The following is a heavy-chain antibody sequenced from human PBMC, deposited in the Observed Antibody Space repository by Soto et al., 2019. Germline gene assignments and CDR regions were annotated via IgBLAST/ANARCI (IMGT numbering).Heavy chain of an antibody. CDR3: AKVRGFIDPFAY. Sequence: EVQLLESGGGLVQPGGSLRLSCAASGFAFSSYAMSWVRQAPGKGLEWVSSISGSTSGTYYADAVKGRFTISRHNSNKSLSLQMNTRRAEDTAVYYGAKVRGFIDPFAYWGKGALVTVSS. CDR2: ISGSTSGT. V-gene: IGHV3-23*01. J-gene: IGHJ4*02. CDR1: GFAFSSYA. D-gene: IGHD3-16*02.